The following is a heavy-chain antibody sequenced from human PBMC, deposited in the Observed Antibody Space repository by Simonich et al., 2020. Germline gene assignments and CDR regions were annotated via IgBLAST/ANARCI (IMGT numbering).Heavy chain of an antibody. J-gene: IGHJ4*02. CDR1: GYTFTSYD. CDR3: ARTYSGSYYYFDY. D-gene: IGHD1-26*01. Sequence: QVQLVQSGAEVKKPGASVKVSCKASGYTFTSYDINWVRQATGQGMEWMGWKNPNSGNTGYAQKCQGRVTITRNTSISTAYMELSSLRSEDTAVYYCARTYSGSYYYFDYWGQGTLVTVSS. V-gene: IGHV1-8*03. CDR2: KNPNSGNT.